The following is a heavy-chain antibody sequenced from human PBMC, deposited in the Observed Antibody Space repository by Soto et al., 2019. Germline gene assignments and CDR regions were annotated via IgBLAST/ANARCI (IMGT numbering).Heavy chain of an antibody. CDR2: INTGTAST. CDR1: GYSFSDYT. Sequence: QVQLVQSGAEVKKPGASVKVSCKAWGYSFSDYTMHWVRRAPGQPPEWMARINTGTASTEYSQKFQGRVTITRDTSATTAYMDLSSLRSEDTAVYYCARGPQDSYGMDVRGQGTTVTVS. V-gene: IGHV1-3*04. J-gene: IGHJ6*02. CDR3: ARGPQDSYGMDV.